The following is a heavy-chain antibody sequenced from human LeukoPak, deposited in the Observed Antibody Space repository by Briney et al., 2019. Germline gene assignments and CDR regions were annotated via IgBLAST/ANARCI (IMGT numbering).Heavy chain of an antibody. Sequence: GGSLRPSCAASGFTFDDYGMSWVRQAPGKGLEWVSGINWNGGSTGYADSVKGRFTISRDNAKNSLYLQMNSLRAEDTALYYCAREYCSSTSCYNWFDPWGQGTLVTVSS. CDR1: GFTFDDYG. V-gene: IGHV3-20*04. CDR3: AREYCSSTSCYNWFDP. D-gene: IGHD2-2*01. J-gene: IGHJ5*02. CDR2: INWNGGST.